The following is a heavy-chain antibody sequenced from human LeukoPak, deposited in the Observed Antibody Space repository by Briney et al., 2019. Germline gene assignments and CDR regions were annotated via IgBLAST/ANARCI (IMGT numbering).Heavy chain of an antibody. CDR2: ISAYNGNT. V-gene: IGHV1-18*01. J-gene: IGHJ6*03. CDR1: GYTFTSYG. D-gene: IGHD3-22*01. CDR3: ASSTYYYDSSGRPSYYMDV. Sequence: ASVKVSCKASGYTFTSYGISWVRQAPGQGLEWMGWISAYNGNTNYAQKLQGRVTMTTDTSTSTAYMELRSLRSDDTAVYYCASSTYYYDSSGRPSYYMDVWGKGTTVTISS.